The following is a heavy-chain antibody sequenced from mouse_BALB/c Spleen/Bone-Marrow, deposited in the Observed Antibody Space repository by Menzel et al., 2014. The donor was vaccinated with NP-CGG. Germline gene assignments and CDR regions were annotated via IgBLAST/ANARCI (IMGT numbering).Heavy chain of an antibody. V-gene: IGHV1-31*01. CDR1: GYSITGYY. CDR3: ARGAY. CDR2: INPYNGAT. Sequence: EVKLQESGPELVKPGVSVKISCKASGYSITGYYMHWVKPSHVKSLEWIGRINPYNGATTYSQSFKDKASLTVDESSNTAYMDLHSLTSEDSAVYYCARGAYWGQGTLVTVSA. J-gene: IGHJ3*01.